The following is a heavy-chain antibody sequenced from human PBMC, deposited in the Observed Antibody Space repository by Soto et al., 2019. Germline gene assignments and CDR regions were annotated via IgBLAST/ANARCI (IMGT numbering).Heavy chain of an antibody. J-gene: IGHJ6*02. CDR2: INTYNGNT. Sequence: QVQLVQSGAEVKNPGASVKVSCKASGYTFTRYGIGWARQAPGQGLGWMGWINTYNGNTNYARNVQGRVTLTTDTATRTAYMELRCLRSNDTAIYYCAMVDVYVTPSPQDVWGQGTTVIVSS. CDR3: AMVDVYVTPSPQDV. V-gene: IGHV1-18*01. CDR1: GYTFTRYG. D-gene: IGHD3-16*01.